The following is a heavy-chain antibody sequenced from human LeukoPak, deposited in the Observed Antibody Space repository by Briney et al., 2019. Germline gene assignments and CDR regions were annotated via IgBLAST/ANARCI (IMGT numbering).Heavy chain of an antibody. CDR2: INHSGST. V-gene: IGHV4-34*01. J-gene: IGHJ6*02. Sequence: PSETLSLTCAAYGGSFSGYYWSWIRQPPGKGLEWIGEINHSGSTNYNPSLKSRVTISVDTSKNQFSLKLSSVTAADTAVYYCARGSRIAAAGMSPGAYYYGMDVWGQGTTVTVSS. CDR1: GGSFSGYY. CDR3: ARGSRIAAAGMSPGAYYYGMDV. D-gene: IGHD6-13*01.